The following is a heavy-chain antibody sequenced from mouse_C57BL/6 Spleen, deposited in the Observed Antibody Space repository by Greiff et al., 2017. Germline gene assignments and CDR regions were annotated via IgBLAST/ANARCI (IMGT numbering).Heavy chain of an antibody. V-gene: IGHV5-6*01. J-gene: IGHJ4*01. CDR2: ISSGGSYT. CDR1: GFTFSSYG. Sequence: DVHLVESGGDLVKPGGSLKLSCAASGFTFSSYGMSWVRPTPDKRLEWVATISSGGSYTYYPDSVKGRFTISRDNAKNTLYLQMSSLKSEDTAMYYGARQRSNYDWAMDYWGQGTSVTVSS. CDR3: ARQRSNYDWAMDY. D-gene: IGHD2-5*01.